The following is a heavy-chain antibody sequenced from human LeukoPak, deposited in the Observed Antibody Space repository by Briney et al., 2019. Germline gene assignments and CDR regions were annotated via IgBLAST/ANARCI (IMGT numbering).Heavy chain of an antibody. Sequence: GGSLRLSCAASGFTFSSYAMSWVRQAPGKGLEWVSAISGSGGSTYYADSVKGRFTISRDNAKNSMYLEMNSLRAEDTAAYYCAREGAKRGYSGYDAMYWGQGTLVIVSS. J-gene: IGHJ4*02. CDR3: AREGAKRGYSGYDAMY. V-gene: IGHV3-23*01. D-gene: IGHD5-12*01. CDR1: GFTFSSYA. CDR2: ISGSGGST.